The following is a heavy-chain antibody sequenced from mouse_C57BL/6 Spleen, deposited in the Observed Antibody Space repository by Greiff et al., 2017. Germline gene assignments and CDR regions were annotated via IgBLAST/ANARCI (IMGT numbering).Heavy chain of an antibody. CDR1: GYTFTSYW. Sequence: QVQLKQPGAELVKPGASVKMSCKASGYTFTSYWITWVKQRPGQGLEWIGDIYPGSGSTNYNEKFKSKATLTVDTSSSTAYMQLSSLTSEDSAVYYCARSGYYYGSPYYFDYWGQGTTLTVSS. CDR2: IYPGSGST. J-gene: IGHJ2*01. CDR3: ARSGYYYGSPYYFDY. D-gene: IGHD1-1*01. V-gene: IGHV1-55*01.